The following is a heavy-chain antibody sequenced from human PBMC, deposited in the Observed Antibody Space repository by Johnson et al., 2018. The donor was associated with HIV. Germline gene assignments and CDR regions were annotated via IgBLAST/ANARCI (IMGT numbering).Heavy chain of an antibody. CDR2: ISYDGSNK. D-gene: IGHD6-19*01. CDR3: ARERGGSSGWSDALDV. Sequence: QVQLVESGGGVVQPGRSLRLSCAASGFTFSSYAMHWVRQAPGKGLEWVAVISYDGSNKYYADSVKGRFTISRDNSKKTLYLQMNSLRAEDTAVYYCARERGGSSGWSDALDVWGQGTMVTVSS. V-gene: IGHV3-30-3*01. J-gene: IGHJ3*01. CDR1: GFTFSSYA.